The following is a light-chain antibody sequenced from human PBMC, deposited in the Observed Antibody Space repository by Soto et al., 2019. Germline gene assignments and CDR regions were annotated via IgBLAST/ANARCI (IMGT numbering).Light chain of an antibody. V-gene: IGLV4-60*03. J-gene: IGLJ2*01. CDR1: SGHSGYI. CDR2: LERTGSC. Sequence: QLVLTQSSSASTSLGSSVKLTCTLSSGHSGYIIAWRRQQPGKAPRYLMKLERTGSCNKGSGVPDRFSGSSSEADHYLTISNLQSEDEADYYCETWDSDSQVFGGGTKVTVL. CDR3: ETWDSDSQV.